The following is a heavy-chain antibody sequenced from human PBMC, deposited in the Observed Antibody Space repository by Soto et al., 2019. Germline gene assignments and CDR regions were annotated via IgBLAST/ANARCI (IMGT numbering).Heavy chain of an antibody. Sequence: QVQLVESGGGVVQPGRSLRLSCAASGFTFSSYAMHWVRQAPGKGLEWVAVISYDGSNKYYADSVKGRFTISRDNSKNTLYLQMNSLRAEDTAVYYCARAAAVRGPNDAFDIWGQGTMVTVSS. CDR3: ARAAAVRGPNDAFDI. J-gene: IGHJ3*02. V-gene: IGHV3-30-3*01. CDR1: GFTFSSYA. D-gene: IGHD3-10*01. CDR2: ISYDGSNK.